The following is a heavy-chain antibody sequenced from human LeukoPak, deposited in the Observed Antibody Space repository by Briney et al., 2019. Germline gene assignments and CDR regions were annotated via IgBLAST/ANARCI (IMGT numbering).Heavy chain of an antibody. CDR1: GASISSYY. J-gene: IGHJ5*02. Sequence: TSETLSLTCTVSGASISSYYWSWIRQPAGKGLEWIGRIYTSGSTNYNPSLKSRVTMSVDTSKNQFSLRLSSVNAADTAVYFCAREGTSGGLNWLDPWGQGTLVTVSS. V-gene: IGHV4-4*07. CDR3: AREGTSGGLNWLDP. D-gene: IGHD3-10*01. CDR2: IYTSGST.